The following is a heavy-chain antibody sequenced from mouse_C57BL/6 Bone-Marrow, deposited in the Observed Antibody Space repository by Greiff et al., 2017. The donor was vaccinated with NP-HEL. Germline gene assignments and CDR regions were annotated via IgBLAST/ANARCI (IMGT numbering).Heavy chain of an antibody. D-gene: IGHD2-3*01. CDR2: IDPENGDT. J-gene: IGHJ2*01. CDR3: TTWRWLTDY. V-gene: IGHV14-4*01. Sequence: EVKLQQSGAELVRPGASVKLSCTASGFNIKDDYMHWVKQRPEQGLEWIGWIDPENGDTEYASKFQGKATITADTSSNTAYLQLSSLTSEDTAVYYCTTWRWLTDYWGQGTTLTVSS. CDR1: GFNIKDDY.